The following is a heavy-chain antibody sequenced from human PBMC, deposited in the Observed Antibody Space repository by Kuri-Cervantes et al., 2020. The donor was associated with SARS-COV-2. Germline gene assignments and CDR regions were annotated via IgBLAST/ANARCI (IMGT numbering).Heavy chain of an antibody. J-gene: IGHJ6*02. D-gene: IGHD1-1*01. Sequence: ASVKVSCKASGYTFTSYDINWVRQATGQGLEWMGWMNPNSGNTGYAQKFQGRVTMTRNTSISTAYMELSSLRSDDTAVYYCARERGGWPNWNDVGYGMDVWGQGTTVTVSS. CDR2: MNPNSGNT. CDR3: ARERGGWPNWNDVGYGMDV. V-gene: IGHV1-8*01. CDR1: GYTFTSYD.